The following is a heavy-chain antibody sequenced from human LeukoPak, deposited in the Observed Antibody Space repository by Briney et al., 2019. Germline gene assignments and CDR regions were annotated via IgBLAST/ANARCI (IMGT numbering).Heavy chain of an antibody. CDR1: GFTFSSYA. V-gene: IGHV3-23*01. D-gene: IGHD1-1*01. CDR2: INHSGGTT. CDR3: ANSWNLDY. Sequence: GGSLRLSCAASGFTFSSYAMSWVRQAPGKGLEWVSVINHSGGTTYYVDSVKGRFTISRDSSKNTVYLQMNSLRAEDTAVYYCANSWNLDYWGQGTLVTVSS. J-gene: IGHJ4*02.